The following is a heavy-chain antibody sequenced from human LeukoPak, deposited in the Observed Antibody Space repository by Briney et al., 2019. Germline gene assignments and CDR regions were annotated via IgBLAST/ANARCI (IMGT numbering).Heavy chain of an antibody. V-gene: IGHV3-7*04. CDR3: ARDRGYSTFDF. D-gene: IGHD4-11*01. Sequence: GGSLRLSCAASGFTFNSYWMSWVRQAPGKGLEWVANINQDESEENFVDSVKGRFSISRDNAKRSLYLQMNSLRAEDTAMYYCARDRGYSTFDFWGQGTLVTVSS. J-gene: IGHJ4*02. CDR1: GFTFNSYW. CDR2: INQDESEE.